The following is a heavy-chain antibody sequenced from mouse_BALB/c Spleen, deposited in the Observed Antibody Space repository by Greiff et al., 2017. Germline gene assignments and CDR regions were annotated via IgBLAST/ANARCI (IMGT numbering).Heavy chain of an antibody. CDR1: GFTFSSYA. CDR2: ISSGGST. D-gene: IGHD2-14*01. J-gene: IGHJ1*01. CDR3: AGAPLCRYDVGWYFDV. Sequence: EVQLVESGGGLVKPGGSLKLSCAASGFTFSSYAMSWVRQTPEKRLEWVASISSGGSTYYPDSVKGRFTISRDNARNILYLQMSSLRSEDTAMYYCAGAPLCRYDVGWYFDVWGAGTTVTVSS. V-gene: IGHV5-6-5*01.